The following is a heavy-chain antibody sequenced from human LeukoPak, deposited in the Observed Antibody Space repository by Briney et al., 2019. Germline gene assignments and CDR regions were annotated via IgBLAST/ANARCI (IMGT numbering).Heavy chain of an antibody. CDR3: AKEGIAAAGPLGASYYYYMDV. CDR1: GFSFSSYG. Sequence: GGSLRLSCAGSGFSFSSYGMHWVRQAPGKGLEWMAFIRSDGSNKYYADSVKGRFTISRDNSKNTLYLQMNSLRAEDTALYYCAKEGIAAAGPLGASYYYYMDVWGKGTTVTVSS. V-gene: IGHV3-30*02. CDR2: IRSDGSNK. D-gene: IGHD6-13*01. J-gene: IGHJ6*03.